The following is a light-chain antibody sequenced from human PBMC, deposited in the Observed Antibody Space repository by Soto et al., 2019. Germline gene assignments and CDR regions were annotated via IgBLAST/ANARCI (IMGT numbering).Light chain of an antibody. CDR1: QSISNW. V-gene: IGKV1-5*01. CDR3: QQYTSFSPYT. Sequence: DIQMTQSPSTLSASVGDRVTITCRASQSISNWLAWYQQKPGKAPNLLIYDASSLESGVPSRFSGSGPGTDFTLTISSLQPDDFATYYCQQYTSFSPYTFGQGTKLEIK. J-gene: IGKJ2*01. CDR2: DAS.